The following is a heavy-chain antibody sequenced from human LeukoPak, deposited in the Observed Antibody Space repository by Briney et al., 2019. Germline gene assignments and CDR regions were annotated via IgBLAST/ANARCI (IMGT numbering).Heavy chain of an antibody. CDR3: AREVVRWNSY. CDR1: GGSFSGYY. D-gene: IGHD3-10*01. J-gene: IGHJ4*02. V-gene: IGHV4-34*01. Sequence: KPSETLSLTCAVYGGSFSGYYWSWIRQPPGKGLEWIGEINHSGSTNYNPSLKSRVTISIDTSKNQFSLKLTSVTAADTAVYYCAREVVRWNSYWGQGTLVTVSS. CDR2: INHSGST.